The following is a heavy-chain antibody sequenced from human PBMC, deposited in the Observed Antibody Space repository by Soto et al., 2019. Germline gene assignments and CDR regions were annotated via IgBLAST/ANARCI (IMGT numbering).Heavy chain of an antibody. CDR2: INPNSGGT. D-gene: IGHD3-10*01. Sequence: EASVKVSCKASGYTFTGYYMHWVRQAPGQGLGWMGWINPNSGGTNYAQKFQGRVTMTRDTSISTAYMELSRLRSDDTAVYYCARDNYYGSGSFYYYYYGMDVWGQGTTVTVSS. CDR3: ARDNYYGSGSFYYYYYGMDV. V-gene: IGHV1-2*02. CDR1: GYTFTGYY. J-gene: IGHJ6*02.